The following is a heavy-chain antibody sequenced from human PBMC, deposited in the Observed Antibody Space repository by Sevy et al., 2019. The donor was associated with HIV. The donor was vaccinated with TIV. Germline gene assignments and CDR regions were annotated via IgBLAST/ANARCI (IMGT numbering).Heavy chain of an antibody. CDR1: GFTFSKYG. D-gene: IGHD3-22*01. Sequence: GGALKLSCAASGFTFSKYGMHWVRQAPGKGLEWVSLIWYDGSNKYYADSVKGRFTISRDNSKNTLYLQMNSLRAEDTAVYYCVRCADYYDCSGANCDYWGQGTLVFVSS. CDR3: VRCADYYDCSGANCDY. V-gene: IGHV3-33*01. J-gene: IGHJ4*02. CDR2: IWYDGSNK.